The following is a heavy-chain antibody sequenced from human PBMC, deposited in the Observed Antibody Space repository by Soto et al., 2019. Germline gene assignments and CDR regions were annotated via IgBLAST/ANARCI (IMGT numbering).Heavy chain of an antibody. V-gene: IGHV4-31*03. Sequence: SETLSLTCSVSGASIKRGGCYWSWLRQTPRKGLEWIGHIYYTGRTFVSPSLKGRLTMSLDTSKNQFSLDPSSVTAADTAMYYCASIEMASIKWGGGPLFTVSS. CDR3: ASIEMASIK. J-gene: IGHJ4*02. D-gene: IGHD5-12*01. CDR1: GASIKRGGCY. CDR2: IYYTGRT.